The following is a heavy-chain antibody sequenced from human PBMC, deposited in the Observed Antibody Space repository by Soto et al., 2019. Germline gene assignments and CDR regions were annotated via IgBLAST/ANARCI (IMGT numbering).Heavy chain of an antibody. J-gene: IGHJ4*02. D-gene: IGHD6-13*01. CDR3: ARRRVAAAGDTPFDY. CDR1: GFTFSSYW. V-gene: IGHV3-74*01. Sequence: GGSLRLSCAASGFTFSSYWMHWVRQAPGKGLVWVSRINSDGSSTSYADSVKGRFTISRDNAKNTLYLQMNSLRAEDTAVYYCARRRVAAAGDTPFDYWGQGTLVTVSS. CDR2: INSDGSST.